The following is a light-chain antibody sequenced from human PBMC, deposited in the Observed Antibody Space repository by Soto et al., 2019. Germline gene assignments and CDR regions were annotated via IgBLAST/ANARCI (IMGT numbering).Light chain of an antibody. CDR2: EVN. Sequence: QSALTQPASVSGSPGQSITISCTGTSSDIGGYNFVSWYQHHPGKAPKLMIYEVNNRPSGVSIRFSGSKSGNTASLTISGFRTEDEDDYDYYSCTSSSTLVVFGGGTKLTVL. CDR1: SSDIGGYNF. CDR3: YSCTSSSTLVV. J-gene: IGLJ2*01. V-gene: IGLV2-14*01.